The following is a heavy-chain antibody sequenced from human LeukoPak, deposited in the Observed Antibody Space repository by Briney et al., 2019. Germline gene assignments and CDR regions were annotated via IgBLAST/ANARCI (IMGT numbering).Heavy chain of an antibody. CDR3: TSGGMVSGDY. V-gene: IGHV4-59*01. J-gene: IGHJ4*01. CDR1: GGSISSYY. Sequence: SETLSLTCTVSGGSISSYYWSWIRQPPGKGLEWIGYIYYSGSTNYNPSLKSRVTISRDTSKNQFSLKLRSVTAAGTAVYYCTSGGMVSGDYWGHGTLVTVSS. CDR2: IYYSGST. D-gene: IGHD2-8*01.